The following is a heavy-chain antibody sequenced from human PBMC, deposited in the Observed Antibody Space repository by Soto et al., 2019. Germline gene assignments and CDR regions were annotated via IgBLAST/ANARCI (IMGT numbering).Heavy chain of an antibody. Sequence: QVQLVQSGAEVKKPGASVKVSCKASGSTFTSYYMHCVRQAPGQGLEWRGIINPSGGSTSYAQKFQGRVTMTRDTFTSTVYMKLSSLRSDDTAVYYCARPYDDIWGSYPSSVFVNWCRGPMVTLSS. V-gene: IGHV1-46*03. J-gene: IGHJ3*02. D-gene: IGHD3-16*01. CDR2: INPSGGST. CDR1: GSTFTSYY. CDR3: ARPYDDIWGSYPSSVFVN.